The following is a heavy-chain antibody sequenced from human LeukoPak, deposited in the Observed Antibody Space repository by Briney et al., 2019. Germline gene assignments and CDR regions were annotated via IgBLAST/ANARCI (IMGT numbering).Heavy chain of an antibody. CDR3: ARVLVIAAAGAEYYFDY. Sequence: PGGSLRLSCAASGFTFSSYGMHWVRQAPGKGLEWVAVISYDGSNKYYADSVKGRFTISRDNAKNSLYLQMNSLRAEDTAVYYCARVLVIAAAGAEYYFDYWGQGTLVTVSS. CDR2: ISYDGSNK. V-gene: IGHV3-30*03. CDR1: GFTFSSYG. J-gene: IGHJ4*02. D-gene: IGHD6-13*01.